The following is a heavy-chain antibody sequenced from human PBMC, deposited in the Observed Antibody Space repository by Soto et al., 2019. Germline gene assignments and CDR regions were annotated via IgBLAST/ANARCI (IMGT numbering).Heavy chain of an antibody. CDR3: ARCYCSVGSCYTCWHFDL. Sequence: QVQLVQSGAEVKKPGASVKVSCKASGYTFNNYGISWVRQAPGQGLEWMGWIGPYNGNTDHAQNFQGRVTMTTETSTTTDYMELRSLRSDDTALYYCARCYCSVGSCYTCWHFDLWGRGTLVTVSS. CDR2: IGPYNGNT. V-gene: IGHV1-18*01. D-gene: IGHD2-15*01. CDR1: GYTFNNYG. J-gene: IGHJ2*01.